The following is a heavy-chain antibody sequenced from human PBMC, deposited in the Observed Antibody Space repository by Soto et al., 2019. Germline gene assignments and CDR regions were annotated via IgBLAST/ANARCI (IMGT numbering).Heavy chain of an antibody. J-gene: IGHJ3*02. Sequence: GASVKVSCKASGGTFSSCTISWVRQAPGQGLEWMGRIIPILGIANYAQKFQGRVTITADKSTSTAYMELSSLRSEDTAVYYCARPTVSSILDAFDIWGQGTMVTVS. D-gene: IGHD6-6*01. CDR1: GGTFSSCT. CDR2: IIPILGIA. CDR3: ARPTVSSILDAFDI. V-gene: IGHV1-69*02.